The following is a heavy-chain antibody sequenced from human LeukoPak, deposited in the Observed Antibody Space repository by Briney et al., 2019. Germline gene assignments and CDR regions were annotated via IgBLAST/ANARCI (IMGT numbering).Heavy chain of an antibody. CDR3: ASGRITGWYYFDT. CDR2: ISGSGDTT. CDR1: GFTFGILSKFA. Sequence: PGATLTLSCAGSGFTFGILSKFAMSSVRQAPGKGLEWVCVISGSGDTTYYAGSVRGRFTISRDNSKDTLYLQMNSLRAEDTAVYYCASGRITGWYYFDTWGQGTLVTVSS. D-gene: IGHD3-16*01. V-gene: IGHV3-23*01. J-gene: IGHJ4*02.